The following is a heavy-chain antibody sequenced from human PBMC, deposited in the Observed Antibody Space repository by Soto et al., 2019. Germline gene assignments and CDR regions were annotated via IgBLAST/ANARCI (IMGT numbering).Heavy chain of an antibody. CDR2: IYWNDDK. Sequence: SGPTLVTPTQPLSLTCPFSGFSLSTNAVGVGWIRQPPGKALEWLALIYWNDDKRYSPSLKSRLTITKATSKNQVVLTMTNVEPVDTATYYCAREYSSSWYGHWGQGTLVTVSS. CDR3: AREYSSSWYGH. CDR1: GFSLSTNAVG. V-gene: IGHV2-5*01. D-gene: IGHD6-13*01. J-gene: IGHJ1*01.